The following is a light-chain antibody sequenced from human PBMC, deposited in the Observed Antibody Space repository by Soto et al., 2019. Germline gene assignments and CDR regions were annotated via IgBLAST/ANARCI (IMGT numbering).Light chain of an antibody. J-gene: IGLJ3*02. V-gene: IGLV1-44*01. CDR1: SSNIGSYS. Sequence: QSVLPQPPSAFGTPGQRVTISSSGSSSNIGSYSVNWYQQLPGMAPKLLIYSDNKRPSGVPDRFSGAKSGTSASLAISGLQSEDEAVYYCAAWDDGLNAWVFGGGTKLTVL. CDR2: SDN. CDR3: AAWDDGLNAWV.